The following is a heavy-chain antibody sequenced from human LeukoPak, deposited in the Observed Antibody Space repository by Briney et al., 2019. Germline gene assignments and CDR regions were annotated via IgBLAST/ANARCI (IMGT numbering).Heavy chain of an antibody. CDR1: GGSFSGYY. V-gene: IGHV4-34*01. CDR2: INHSGST. J-gene: IGHJ4*02. CDR3: ARRGAPIVVVTAIDY. Sequence: SETLSLTCAVYGGSFSGYYWSWLRQPPGKGLEWIGEINHSGSTNYNPSLKSRVTISVDTSKNQFSLKLSSVTAADTAVYYCARRGAPIVVVTAIDYWGQGTLVTVSS. D-gene: IGHD2-21*02.